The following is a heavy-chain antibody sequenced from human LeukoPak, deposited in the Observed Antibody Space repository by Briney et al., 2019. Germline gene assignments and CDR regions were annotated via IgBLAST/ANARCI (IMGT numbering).Heavy chain of an antibody. CDR3: ARAQWLEYYFDY. CDR2: IIPIFGTA. D-gene: IGHD6-19*01. CDR1: GGTFSSYA. V-gene: IGHV1-69*05. J-gene: IGHJ4*02. Sequence: AASVKVSCKASGGTFSSYAISWVRQAPGQGLEWMGGIIPIFGTANYAQKFQGRVTITTDESTSTAYMGLSSLRSEDTAVYYCARAQWLEYYFDYWGQGTLVTVSS.